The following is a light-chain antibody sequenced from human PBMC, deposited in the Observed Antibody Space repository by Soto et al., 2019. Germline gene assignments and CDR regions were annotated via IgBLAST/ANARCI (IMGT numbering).Light chain of an antibody. Sequence: QSALIQPPSASGTPGQRVTISCSGSTSNIGTNPVNWYQHLPGTAPKLLIYTNTQRPSGVPDRFSGSKSGTSASLAVSGLQSEDEGDYYCAVWDGSLNVVVFGGGTKLTVL. J-gene: IGLJ2*01. CDR1: TSNIGTNP. V-gene: IGLV1-44*01. CDR3: AVWDGSLNVVV. CDR2: TNT.